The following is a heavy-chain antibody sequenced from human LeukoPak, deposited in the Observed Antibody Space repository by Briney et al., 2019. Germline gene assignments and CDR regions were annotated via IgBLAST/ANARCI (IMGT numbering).Heavy chain of an antibody. D-gene: IGHD5-18*01. CDR1: GFSFDDYA. V-gene: IGHV3-43D*03. CDR3: ASGPRGYSYGLAFED. CDR2: ITADGGST. J-gene: IGHJ4*02. Sequence: GGSLRLSCAGSGFSFDDYAMHLVRQAPGKVMEWVSLITADGGSTYYADSVRGRFSISSDNSKNYLYVQMNSLRSEDTGFYYCASGPRGYSYGLAFEDWGQGTLVTVSS.